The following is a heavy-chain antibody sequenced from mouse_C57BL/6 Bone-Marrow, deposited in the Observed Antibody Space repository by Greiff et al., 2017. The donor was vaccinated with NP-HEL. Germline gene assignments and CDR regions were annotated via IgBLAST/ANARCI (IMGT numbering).Heavy chain of an antibody. CDR1: GYTFTSYW. J-gene: IGHJ2*01. CDR3: ARSNGYDKGEYYFDY. Sequence: VQLQQPGAELVMPGASVKLSCKASGYTFTSYWMHWVKQRPGQGLEWIGEIDPSDSYTNYTQKFKGKSTLTVDKSSSTAYMQLSSLTSEDSAVYYCARSNGYDKGEYYFDYWGQGTTLTVSS. V-gene: IGHV1-69*01. CDR2: IDPSDSYT. D-gene: IGHD2-2*01.